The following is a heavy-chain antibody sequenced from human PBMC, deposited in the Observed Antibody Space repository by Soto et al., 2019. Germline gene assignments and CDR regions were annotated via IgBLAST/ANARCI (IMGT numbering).Heavy chain of an antibody. D-gene: IGHD3-10*01. CDR2: IYTDGST. V-gene: IGHV3-66*01. J-gene: IGHJ4*02. CDR3: AKPLLWFGELFDY. CDR1: GFTVSSNY. Sequence: GSLRLSCAASGFTVSSNYMSWVRQAPGKGLEWVSIIYTDGSTYYADSVKGRFTLSRDDSKNTLYLQMNSLRAEDTAVYYCAKPLLWFGELFDYWGQGTLVTVSS.